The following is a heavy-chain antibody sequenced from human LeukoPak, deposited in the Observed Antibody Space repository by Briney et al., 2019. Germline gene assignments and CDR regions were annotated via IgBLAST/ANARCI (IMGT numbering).Heavy chain of an antibody. J-gene: IGHJ4*02. CDR1: GFTFSLYW. V-gene: IGHV3-7*01. Sequence: GGSLRLSCVASGFTFSLYWMTWVRQAPGKGLEWVANIKHDGSEKYYVDSVKGRFTISRDNAKKSLYLQVNSLRGEDTAVYYCARGRSTEYWGQGTLVTVSS. CDR2: IKHDGSEK. CDR3: ARGRSTEY.